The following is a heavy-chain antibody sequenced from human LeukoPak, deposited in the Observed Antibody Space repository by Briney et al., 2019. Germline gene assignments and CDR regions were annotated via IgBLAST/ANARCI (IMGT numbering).Heavy chain of an antibody. D-gene: IGHD2-21*02. Sequence: ASVKVSCKASGYTFTSYAMHWVRQAPVQRLEWMGWINAGNGNTKYSQKFQGRVTITRDTSASTAYMELSSLRSEDTAVYYCAREYCGGDCYSDYWGQGTLVTVSS. CDR2: INAGNGNT. CDR3: AREYCGGDCYSDY. J-gene: IGHJ4*02. V-gene: IGHV1-3*01. CDR1: GYTFTSYA.